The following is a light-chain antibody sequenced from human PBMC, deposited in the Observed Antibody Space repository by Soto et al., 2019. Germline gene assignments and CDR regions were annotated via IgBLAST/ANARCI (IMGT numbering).Light chain of an antibody. V-gene: IGKV1-5*03. CDR1: QTISTL. Sequence: DIQMTQSPSTLSASVGDRVTITCRVIQTISTLLAWYQQRPGKAPNLLIYTSSSLESGVPSRFSGSGSGTEFNFTISSLQPDAFATSLCQPYSNYPWTFGQGTQVEVK. CDR3: QPYSNYPWT. CDR2: TSS. J-gene: IGKJ1*01.